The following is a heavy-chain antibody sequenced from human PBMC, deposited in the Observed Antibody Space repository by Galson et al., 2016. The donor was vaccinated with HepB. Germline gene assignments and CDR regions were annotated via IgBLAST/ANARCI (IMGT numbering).Heavy chain of an antibody. Sequence: TLSLTCTVSGGSISSGGYYWSWIRQPPGKGLEWIGYIYHSGSTYYNPSLKSRITISVVTSKNQFSLKLGSVTAADTAVYYCARESDWYAGGSLDHWGQGALVIVSS. CDR3: ARESDWYAGGSLDH. J-gene: IGHJ4*02. CDR1: GGSISSGGYY. V-gene: IGHV4-30-4*01. D-gene: IGHD6-19*01. CDR2: IYHSGST.